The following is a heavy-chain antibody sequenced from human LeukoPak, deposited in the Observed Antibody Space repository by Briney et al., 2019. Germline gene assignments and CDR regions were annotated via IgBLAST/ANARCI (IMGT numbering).Heavy chain of an antibody. V-gene: IGHV1-69*13. J-gene: IGHJ4*02. CDR2: IIPIFGTA. CDR3: ATDSSGYATFDY. D-gene: IGHD3-22*01. CDR1: GGTFSSYA. Sequence: SVKVSCKASGGTFSSYAISWVRQAPGQGLEWMGGIIPIFGTANYAQKFQGRVTITADESTSTAYMELSSLRSEDTAVYYCATDSSGYATFDYWGQGTLVTVSS.